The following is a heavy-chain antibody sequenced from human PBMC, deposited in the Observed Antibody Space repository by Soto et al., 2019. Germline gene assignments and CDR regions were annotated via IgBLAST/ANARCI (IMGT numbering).Heavy chain of an antibody. CDR2: INAGNGNT. Sequence: ASVKVSCKASGYTCTSYAMHWVRQAPGQRLEWMGWINAGNGNTKYSQKFQGRVTITRDTSASTAYMELSSLRSEDTAVYYCARGEFLSYDDYWGQGTLVTVSS. CDR3: ARGEFLSYDDY. CDR1: GYTCTSYA. V-gene: IGHV1-3*01. D-gene: IGHD3-16*01. J-gene: IGHJ4*02.